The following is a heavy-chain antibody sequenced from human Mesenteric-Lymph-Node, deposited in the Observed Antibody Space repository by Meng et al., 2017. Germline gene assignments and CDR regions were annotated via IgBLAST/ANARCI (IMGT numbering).Heavy chain of an antibody. J-gene: IGHJ2*01. CDR1: GYTFTINY. V-gene: IGHV1-2*02. CDR2: INPNTGVT. CDR3: VRENWYYDL. Sequence: ASAQVSCKASGYTFTINYMHWVRQAPRQGLEWLAWINPNTGVTQYAQQFQDRVTVTRDTSISTVYMEMSSLRSDDTAVYYCVRENWYYDLWGRGTLVTVSS.